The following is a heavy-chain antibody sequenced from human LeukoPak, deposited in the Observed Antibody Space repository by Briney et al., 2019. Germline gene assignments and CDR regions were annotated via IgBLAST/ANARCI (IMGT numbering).Heavy chain of an antibody. CDR3: ARARLRFLEWLSPLHLTLFDY. Sequence: SETLSLTCTVSGYSISSGYYWGWIRQPPGKGLEWIGSIYHSGSTYYNPSLKSRVTISVDTSKNQFSLKLSSVTAADTAVYYRARARLRFLEWLSPLHLTLFDYWGQGTLVTVSS. CDR2: IYHSGST. J-gene: IGHJ4*02. V-gene: IGHV4-38-2*02. D-gene: IGHD3-3*01. CDR1: GYSISSGYY.